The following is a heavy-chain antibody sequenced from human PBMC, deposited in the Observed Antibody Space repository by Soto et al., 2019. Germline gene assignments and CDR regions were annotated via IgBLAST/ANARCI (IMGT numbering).Heavy chain of an antibody. CDR1: GGSVSSDSYY. CDR2: IYFSGTT. Sequence: QVQLQESGPRLVQPSETLSLTCSVSGGSVSSDSYYWSWIRQPPGAGLEWIGYIYFSGTTNYNPSLESRVPILVDSSKNQFSLKLSSVTAADTAVYYCARSPGSGDYVDYWGQGTLVAVSS. CDR3: ARSPGSGDYVDY. V-gene: IGHV4-61*01. J-gene: IGHJ4*02. D-gene: IGHD4-17*01.